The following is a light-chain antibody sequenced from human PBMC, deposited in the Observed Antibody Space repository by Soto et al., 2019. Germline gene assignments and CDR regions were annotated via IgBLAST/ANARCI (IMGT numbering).Light chain of an antibody. CDR2: DAS. CDR3: QQRSNWPPLFT. V-gene: IGKV3-11*01. J-gene: IGKJ3*01. Sequence: EIVLTQSPATLALSPGERATLSCRASQSVSSYLAWYQQKPGQAPRLLIYDASNRATGIPARFSGSGSGTDFTLTISSLEPEDFAVYYCQQRSNWPPLFTFGHGTKVDI. CDR1: QSVSSY.